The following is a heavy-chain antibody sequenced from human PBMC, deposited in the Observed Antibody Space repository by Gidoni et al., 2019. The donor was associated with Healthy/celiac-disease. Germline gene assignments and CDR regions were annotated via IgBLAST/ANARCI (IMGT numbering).Heavy chain of an antibody. V-gene: IGHV3-30*18. J-gene: IGHJ5*02. CDR1: GFTFSSYG. Sequence: QVQLVESGGGVVQPGRSLRLSCAASGFTFSSYGMHWVRQAPGKGLEWVAVISHDGSNKYYADSVKGRFTISRDNSKNTLYLQMNSLRAEDTAVYYCAKGVWDGGNWFDPWGQGTLVTVSS. CDR2: ISHDGSNK. CDR3: AKGVWDGGNWFDP. D-gene: IGHD6-6*01.